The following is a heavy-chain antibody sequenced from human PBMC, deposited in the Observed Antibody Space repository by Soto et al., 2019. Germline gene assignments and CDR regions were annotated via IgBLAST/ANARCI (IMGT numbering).Heavy chain of an antibody. CDR2: ISGSNTYT. D-gene: IGHD1-26*01. V-gene: IGHV3-11*05. CDR1: GFTFSDHY. J-gene: IGHJ4*02. Sequence: QVELVESGGGLVKPGGSLRLSCAASGFTFSDHYMSWIRQAPGKGLEWLSYISGSNTYTDYADSVKGRFTISRDNARNSLVLQMNSLRADDTAVYYCARSMKGGKNFDYWGQGTLVTVSS. CDR3: ARSMKGGKNFDY.